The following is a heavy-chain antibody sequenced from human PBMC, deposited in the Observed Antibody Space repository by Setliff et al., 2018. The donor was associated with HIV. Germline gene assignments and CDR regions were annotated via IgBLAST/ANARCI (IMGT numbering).Heavy chain of an antibody. CDR2: IYIYNSGST. CDR1: GGSFSGYY. CDR3: ARQITMVRGVYQPYYYYYMDV. Sequence: KASETLSLTCSVSGGSFSGYYWSWIRQPPGKGLEWIGYIYIYNSGSTNYNPSLTSRVTISVDTSRNQFSLKLTSVTAADTAVYYCARQITMVRGVYQPYYYYYMDVWGKGTTVTVSS. J-gene: IGHJ6*03. D-gene: IGHD3-10*01. V-gene: IGHV4-59*08.